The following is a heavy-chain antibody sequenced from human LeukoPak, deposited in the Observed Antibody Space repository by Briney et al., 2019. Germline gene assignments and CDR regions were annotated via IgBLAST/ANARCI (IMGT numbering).Heavy chain of an antibody. CDR1: GGSISSGGYY. D-gene: IGHD2-2*01. J-gene: IGHJ2*01. CDR3: ARVVVVPAATEGLWYFDL. CDR2: IYYSGST. Sequence: SETLSLTCTVSGGSISSGGYYWSWIRQHPGKGLEWIGYIYYSGSTYYNPFLKSRVTISVDTSKNQFSLKLSSVTAADTAVYYCARVVVVPAATEGLWYFDLWGRGTLVTVSS. V-gene: IGHV4-31*03.